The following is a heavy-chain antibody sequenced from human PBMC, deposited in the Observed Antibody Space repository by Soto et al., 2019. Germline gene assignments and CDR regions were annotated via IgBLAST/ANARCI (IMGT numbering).Heavy chain of an antibody. CDR2: IYYSGST. CDR1: SGSISSYY. Sequence: SDTLSLTCTVSSGSISSYYCIWIRQPPWKGLELIGYIYYSGSTNYNPSLKSRVTISVDTSKNQFSLKLSSVTAADTAVYYCATLRKGYFDYWGQGTLVTVSS. V-gene: IGHV4-59*08. J-gene: IGHJ4*02. CDR3: ATLRKGYFDY.